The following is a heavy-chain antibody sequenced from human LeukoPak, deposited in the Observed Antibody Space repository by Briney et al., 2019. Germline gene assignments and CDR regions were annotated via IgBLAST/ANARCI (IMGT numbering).Heavy chain of an antibody. J-gene: IGHJ5*02. CDR3: ARAYSGKEYNWFDP. CDR2: INPNSGGT. Sequence: GASVKVSCKASGGTFSSYAISWVRQAPGQGLEWVGWINPNSGGTNYAQKFQGWVTMTRDTSISTAYMELSRLRSDDTAVYYCARAYSGKEYNWFDPWGQGTLVTVSS. D-gene: IGHD6-13*01. CDR1: GGTFSSYA. V-gene: IGHV1-2*04.